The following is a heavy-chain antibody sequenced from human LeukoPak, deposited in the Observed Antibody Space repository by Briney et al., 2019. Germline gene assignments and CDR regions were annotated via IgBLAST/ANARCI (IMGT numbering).Heavy chain of an antibody. D-gene: IGHD3-10*01. V-gene: IGHV4-4*07. Sequence: SETLSLTCTVSGGSNSNKYWSWIRQPAGKGLEWIGRVSASGTTNYNPSLRNRVTMSVDTSKNQFSLKLRSVTAADTAVYYCARDVIRDDSGSFFDSWGQGTLVTVSS. CDR2: VSASGTT. CDR3: ARDVIRDDSGSFFDS. J-gene: IGHJ4*02. CDR1: GGSNSNKY.